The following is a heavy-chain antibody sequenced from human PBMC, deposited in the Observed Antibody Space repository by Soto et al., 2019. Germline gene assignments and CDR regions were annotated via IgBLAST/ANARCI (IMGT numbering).Heavy chain of an antibody. V-gene: IGHV4-34*01. J-gene: IGHJ5*02. Sequence: PSETLSLTCAVYGGSFSGCYWSWSRQPPGKGLEWIGEINHSGSTNYNPSLKSRVTISVDTSKNQFSLKLSSVTAADTAVYYCARRNLYWNYVRDNWFDPRGQGTLVPVSS. CDR1: GGSFSGCY. D-gene: IGHD1-7*01. CDR2: INHSGST. CDR3: ARRNLYWNYVRDNWFDP.